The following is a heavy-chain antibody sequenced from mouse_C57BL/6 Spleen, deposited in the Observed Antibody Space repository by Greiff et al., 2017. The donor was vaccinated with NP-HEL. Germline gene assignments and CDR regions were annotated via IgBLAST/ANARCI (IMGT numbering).Heavy chain of an antibody. CDR3: ARRYGSRAGYWYFDV. V-gene: IGHV1-9*01. CDR1: GYTFTGFW. D-gene: IGHD1-1*01. J-gene: IGHJ1*03. CDR2: ILPGSGST. Sequence: QVQLKQSGAELMKPGASVKLSCKATGYTFTGFWIEGVKPRPGHGLEWIGEILPGSGSTNYNEKFKGKATFTADTSSNTAYMQLSSLTTEDSAIYYCARRYGSRAGYWYFDVWGTGTTVTVSS.